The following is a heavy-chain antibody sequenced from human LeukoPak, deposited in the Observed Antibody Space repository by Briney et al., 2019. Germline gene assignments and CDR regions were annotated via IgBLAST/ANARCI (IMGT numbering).Heavy chain of an antibody. J-gene: IGHJ3*02. V-gene: IGHV4-4*07. CDR3: AXXXXXXXXTDAFDI. Sequence: SETLSLTCTVSGDSISNYYWSWIRQPAGKGLEWIERIHTSGSTKFNPSLQSRATMSLDTPKNQFSLRLSSVTAADTAVYYCAXXXXXXXXTDAFDIWGQGTMVTVSS. CDR1: GDSISNYY. CDR2: IHTSGST.